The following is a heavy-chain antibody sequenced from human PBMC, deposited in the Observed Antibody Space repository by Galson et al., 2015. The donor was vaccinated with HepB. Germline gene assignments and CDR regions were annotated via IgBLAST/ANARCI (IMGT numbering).Heavy chain of an antibody. J-gene: IGHJ6*02. V-gene: IGHV3-23*01. D-gene: IGHD2-15*01. CDR3: AKEGYCSGGSCYRGMDV. CDR1: GFTFSSYA. Sequence: SLRLSCAASGFTFSSYAMSWVRQAPGKGLEWVSAISGSGGSTYYADSVKGRFTISRDNSKNTLYLQMNSLRAEDTAVYYCAKEGYCSGGSCYRGMDVWGQGTTVTVSS. CDR2: ISGSGGST.